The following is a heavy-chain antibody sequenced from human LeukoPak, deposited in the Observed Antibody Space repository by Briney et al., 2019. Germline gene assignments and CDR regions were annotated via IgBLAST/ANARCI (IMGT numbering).Heavy chain of an antibody. V-gene: IGHV4-61*01. CDR1: GYSISSGYY. Sequence: SETLSLTCTVSGYSISSGYYWGWIRQPPGKGLEWIGYIYYSGSTNYNPSLKSRVTISVDTSKNQFSLKLRSVTAADTAVYYCARTYGDYVRWFDPWGQGTLVTVSS. CDR3: ARTYGDYVRWFDP. CDR2: IYYSGST. J-gene: IGHJ5*02. D-gene: IGHD4-17*01.